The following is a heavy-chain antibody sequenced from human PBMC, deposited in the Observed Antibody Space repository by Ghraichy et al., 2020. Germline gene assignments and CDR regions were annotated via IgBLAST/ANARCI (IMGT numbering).Heavy chain of an antibody. CDR3: AKATAVAGTAKSFDY. J-gene: IGHJ4*02. CDR2: ISGSGGDT. D-gene: IGHD6-19*01. V-gene: IGHV3-23*01. CDR1: GFTFSSYA. Sequence: GESLRLSCAASGFTFSSYAMTWVRQAPGKGLEWVSSISGSGGDTYYADSVKGRFTISRYNSKNTLNLQMNSLRVEDTAVYYCAKATAVAGTAKSFDYWGQGTLVTVSS.